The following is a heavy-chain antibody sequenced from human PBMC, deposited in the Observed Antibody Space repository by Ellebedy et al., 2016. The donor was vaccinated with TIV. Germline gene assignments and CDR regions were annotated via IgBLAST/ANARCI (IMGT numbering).Heavy chain of an antibody. V-gene: IGHV4-4*02. J-gene: IGHJ6*02. D-gene: IGHD3-10*01. CDR2: GYRSGLT. CDR1: GGTINRDNF. CDR3: ARGTGAPMGSGVMDF. Sequence: MPGGSLRLSCGVSGGTINRDNFRRWVRPTPGSGQQGGGDGYRSGLTNYNPSLRSRVSISVDKSKSQFSLILRSMTAADTSVYYCARGTGAPMGSGVMDFWGQGTTVTVSS.